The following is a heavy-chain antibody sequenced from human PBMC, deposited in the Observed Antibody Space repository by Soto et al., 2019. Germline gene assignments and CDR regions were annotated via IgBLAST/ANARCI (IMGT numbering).Heavy chain of an antibody. J-gene: IGHJ3*02. CDR1: GSTFSSYA. V-gene: IGHV1-69*13. CDR3: ARGSNYYDSSGYYSTVRPDAFDI. D-gene: IGHD3-22*01. Sequence: ASVKVSCKASGSTFSSYAISWVRQAPGQGLEWMGGIIPIFGTANYAQKFQGRVTITADESTSTAYMELSSLRSEDTAVYYCARGSNYYDSSGYYSTVRPDAFDIWGQGTMVTVSS. CDR2: IIPIFGTA.